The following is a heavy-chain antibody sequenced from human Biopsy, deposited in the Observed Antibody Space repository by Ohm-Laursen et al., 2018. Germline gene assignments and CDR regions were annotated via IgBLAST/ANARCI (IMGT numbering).Heavy chain of an antibody. J-gene: IGHJ6*02. CDR3: AREYLEGDV. CDR2: IIPLLGIT. CDR1: GGIFSSYA. Sequence: GASVKVSCKASGGIFSSYAMSWVRQAPGQGLEWMGRIIPLLGITNYAQKFQGRVTISADKSTSTAYMELSSLRSEDTAVYYCAREYLEGDVWGQGTTVSVSS. D-gene: IGHD2-2*02. V-gene: IGHV1-69*04.